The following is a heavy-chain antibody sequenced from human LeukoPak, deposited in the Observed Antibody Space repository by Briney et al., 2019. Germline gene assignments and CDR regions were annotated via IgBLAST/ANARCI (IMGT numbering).Heavy chain of an antibody. J-gene: IGHJ6*02. D-gene: IGHD5-18*01. V-gene: IGHV3-30-3*01. CDR2: ISYDGSNK. CDR3: AREGSRAAMVNYYYYGMDV. Sequence: GGSLRLSCAASGFTFSSYAMHWVRQAPGKGLEWVAVISYDGSNKYYADSVKGRFTISRDNSKNTLYLQMNSLRAEDTAVYYCAREGSRAAMVNYYYYGMDVWGQGTTVTVSS. CDR1: GFTFSSYA.